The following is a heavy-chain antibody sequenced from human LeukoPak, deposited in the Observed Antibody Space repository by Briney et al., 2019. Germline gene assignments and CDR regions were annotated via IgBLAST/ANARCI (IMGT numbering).Heavy chain of an antibody. J-gene: IGHJ6*02. V-gene: IGHV1-18*01. CDR1: GYTFTSYG. D-gene: IGHD2-15*01. CDR3: ARAMVVAATYHYYYGMDV. Sequence: ASVKVSCKASGYTFTSYGISWVRQAPGQGLEWMGWISAYNGNTNYAQKPQGRVTMTTDTSTSTAYMELRSLRSDDTAVYYCARAMVVAATYHYYYGMDVWGQGTTVTVSS. CDR2: ISAYNGNT.